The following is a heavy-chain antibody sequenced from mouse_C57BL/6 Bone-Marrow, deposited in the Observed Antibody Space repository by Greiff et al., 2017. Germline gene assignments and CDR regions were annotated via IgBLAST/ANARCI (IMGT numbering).Heavy chain of an antibody. CDR3: ARDYRGYFDY. V-gene: IGHV1-54*01. CDR2: INPGSGGT. J-gene: IGHJ2*01. D-gene: IGHD2-14*01. Sequence: LQESGAELVRPGTSVKVSCKASGYAFTNYLIEWVKQRPGQGLEWIGVINPGSGGTYYNEKFKGQATLTADKSTSTAYMQLSSLTSEDSAVYFCARDYRGYFDYWGQGTTLTVSS. CDR1: GYAFTNYL.